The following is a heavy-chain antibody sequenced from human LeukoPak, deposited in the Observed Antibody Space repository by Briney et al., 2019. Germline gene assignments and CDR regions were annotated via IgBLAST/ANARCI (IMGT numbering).Heavy chain of an antibody. V-gene: IGHV4-61*02. CDR2: IYTSGTT. CDR1: GGSISSGSYY. J-gene: IGHJ3*02. D-gene: IGHD1-26*01. CDR3: ASELPDDAFDI. Sequence: PSETLSLTCTVSGGSISSGSYYWSWIGQPAGRGLEWVGRIYTSGTTNYNPSLKTRVTISVDTSKNQFSLKLSSVTAADTAVYYCASELPDDAFDIWGQGTMVTVSS.